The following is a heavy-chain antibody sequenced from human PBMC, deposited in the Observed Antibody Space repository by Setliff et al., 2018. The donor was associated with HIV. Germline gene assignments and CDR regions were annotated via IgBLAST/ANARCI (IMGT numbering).Heavy chain of an antibody. J-gene: IGHJ4*02. CDR2: FYYTGST. CDR3: ARAPFYYGSGSYQTFDY. V-gene: IGHV4-59*12. Sequence: SETLSLTCTVSGGSISNYYWSWIRQPPGKGLEWIGYFYYTGSTYYNPSLKSRVTISVDTSKNQFSLKLSSVTAADTAVYYCARAPFYYGSGSYQTFDYWGQGTLVTVSS. D-gene: IGHD3-10*01. CDR1: GGSISNYY.